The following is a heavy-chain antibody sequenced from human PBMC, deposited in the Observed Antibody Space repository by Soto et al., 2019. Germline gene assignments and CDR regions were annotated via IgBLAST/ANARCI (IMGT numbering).Heavy chain of an antibody. J-gene: IGHJ5*02. V-gene: IGHV3-11*06. CDR3: AREDRVVAVAPGFRRRGWFDP. CDR2: ISSSSSYT. D-gene: IGHD6-19*01. CDR1: GFTFSDYY. Sequence: QVQLVESGGGLVKPGGSLRLSCAASGFTFSDYYMSWIRQAPGKGLEWVSYISSSSSYTNYADSVKGRFTISRDNAKNSLYLQMNSLRAEDTAVYYCAREDRVVAVAPGFRRRGWFDPWGQGTLVTVSS.